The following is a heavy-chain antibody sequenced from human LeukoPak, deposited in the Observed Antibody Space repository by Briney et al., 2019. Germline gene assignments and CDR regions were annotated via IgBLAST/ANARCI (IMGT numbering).Heavy chain of an antibody. V-gene: IGHV4-30-2*01. CDR1: GGSISSGGYY. Sequence: PSQTLSLTCTVSGGSISSGGYYWNWIRQPPGQGLEWIRFNYQSGSTSYNPSLKGRVTISVDRSKNQFSLKVTSVTAADTAVYYCVRDQADFWSGFPLGYMAVWGNGITVIVSS. CDR2: NYQSGST. D-gene: IGHD3-3*01. J-gene: IGHJ6*03. CDR3: VRDQADFWSGFPLGYMAV.